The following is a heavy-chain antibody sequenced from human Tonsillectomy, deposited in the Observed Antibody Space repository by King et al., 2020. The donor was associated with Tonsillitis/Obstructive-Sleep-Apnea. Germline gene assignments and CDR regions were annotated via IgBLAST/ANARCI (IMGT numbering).Heavy chain of an antibody. D-gene: IGHD3-16*01. V-gene: IGHV3-53*01. Sequence: VQLVESGGGLIQPGGSLRLSCAASGFSVSSSYMNWFRQAPGKGLEWVSVFYSDGSTFYADSVKGQFTISRDSSKNTVHLQMNSLRAEDTAVYYCAGGSHPPPGVGEWPYYLDYWGQGTLVTVSS. CDR3: AGGSHPPPGVGEWPYYLDY. CDR1: GFSVSSSY. CDR2: FYSDGST. J-gene: IGHJ4*02.